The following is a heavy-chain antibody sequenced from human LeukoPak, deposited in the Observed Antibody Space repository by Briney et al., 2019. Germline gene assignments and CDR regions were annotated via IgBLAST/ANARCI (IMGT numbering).Heavy chain of an antibody. CDR2: ISAYNGNT. CDR3: ARGGHRRYYYTSGSAFDP. D-gene: IGHD3-10*01. V-gene: IGHV1-18*01. Sequence: ASVKVSCKASGYTFTSYGISWVRQAPGQGLEWMGWISAYNGNTHYAQNLQGRVTMTTDTSTSTAYMELKSLRSDDTAVYYCARGGHRRYYYTSGSAFDPWGQGTLVTVSS. CDR1: GYTFTSYG. J-gene: IGHJ5*02.